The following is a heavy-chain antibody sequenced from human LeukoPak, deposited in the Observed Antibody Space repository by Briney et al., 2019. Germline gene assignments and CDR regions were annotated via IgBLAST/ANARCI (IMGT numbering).Heavy chain of an antibody. Sequence: ASVKVSCKASGGTFSSYAISWVRQAPGQGLEWMGGIIPIFGTANYAQKFQGRVTITADESTSTAYMELSSLRSEDTAVYYCASPPGTNSDAFDIWGQGTMVTVSS. CDR2: IIPIFGTA. J-gene: IGHJ3*02. V-gene: IGHV1-69*13. CDR1: GGTFSSYA. CDR3: ASPPGTNSDAFDI. D-gene: IGHD6-13*01.